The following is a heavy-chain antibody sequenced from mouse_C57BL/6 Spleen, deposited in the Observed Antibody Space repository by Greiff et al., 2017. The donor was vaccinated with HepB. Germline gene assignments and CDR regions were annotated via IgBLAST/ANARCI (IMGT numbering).Heavy chain of an antibody. CDR3: AREEFITTVVAPMDY. CDR1: GYTFTDYY. Sequence: VQLVESGAELVRPGASVKLSCKASGYTFTDYYINWVKQRPGQGLEWIARIYPGSGNTYYNEKFKGKATLTAEKSSSTAYMQLSSLTSEDSAVYFCAREEFITTVVAPMDYWGQGTSVTVSS. V-gene: IGHV1-76*01. CDR2: IYPGSGNT. J-gene: IGHJ4*01. D-gene: IGHD1-1*01.